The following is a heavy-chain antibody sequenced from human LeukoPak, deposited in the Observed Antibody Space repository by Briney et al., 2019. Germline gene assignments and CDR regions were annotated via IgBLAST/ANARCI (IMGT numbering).Heavy chain of an antibody. V-gene: IGHV3-15*07. CDR1: GFTFSNAW. Sequence: GGSLRLSCAASGFTFSNAWMNWVRQAPGKGLEWVGRIKSKTEGGTTDYAAPVKGRFTISRDDSKNTLYLQMNSLKTEDTAVYYCTTEGRRPYWGQGTLVTVSS. D-gene: IGHD3-10*01. J-gene: IGHJ4*02. CDR2: IKSKTEGGTT. CDR3: TTEGRRPY.